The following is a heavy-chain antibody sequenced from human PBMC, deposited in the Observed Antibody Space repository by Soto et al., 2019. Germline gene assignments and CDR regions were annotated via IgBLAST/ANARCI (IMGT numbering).Heavy chain of an antibody. Sequence: PSETLSLTCAVYGGSFSGYYWSWIRQPPGKGLEWIGEINHSGSTNYNPSLKSRVTISVDTSKNQFSLKLSSVTAADTAVYYCARDATSRYYYYGMDVWGQGTTVTVSS. V-gene: IGHV4-34*01. CDR1: GGSFSGYY. CDR3: ARDATSRYYYYGMDV. J-gene: IGHJ6*02. D-gene: IGHD5-12*01. CDR2: INHSGST.